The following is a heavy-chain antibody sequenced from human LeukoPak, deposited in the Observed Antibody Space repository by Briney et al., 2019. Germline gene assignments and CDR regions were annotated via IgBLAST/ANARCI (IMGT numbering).Heavy chain of an antibody. CDR1: GYSFTSYW. V-gene: IGHV5-51*01. CDR3: GGARGDRIAVAGGPYYMDV. CDR2: IYPCDCYT. J-gene: IGHJ6*03. Sequence: GEALKILCKGSGYSFTSYWIGWVRQLPGKGVEGMGIIYPCDCYTRYSPSFQGQVTISADKSISTAYLQWSSLKASDNAMYYCGGARGDRIAVAGGPYYMDVWGKGTTVTVSS. D-gene: IGHD6-19*01.